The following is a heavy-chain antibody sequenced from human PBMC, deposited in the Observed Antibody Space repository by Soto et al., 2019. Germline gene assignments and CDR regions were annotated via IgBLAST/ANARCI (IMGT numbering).Heavy chain of an antibody. Sequence: ASVKVSCKASGYTFSSYDINWVRQATGQGLEWMGWLNPNSGDTGYAQKFQGRVTLTRNTSINTAYIELSSLTSDDTAVYYCATLGAESFLYWGQGTLVTVSS. D-gene: IGHD3-16*02. CDR3: ATLGAESFLY. CDR1: GYTFSSYD. CDR2: LNPNSGDT. J-gene: IGHJ4*02. V-gene: IGHV1-8*01.